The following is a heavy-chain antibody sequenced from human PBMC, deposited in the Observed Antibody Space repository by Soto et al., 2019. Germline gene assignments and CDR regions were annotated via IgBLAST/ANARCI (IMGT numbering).Heavy chain of an antibody. D-gene: IGHD2-15*01. V-gene: IGHV3-30-3*01. CDR3: ARAGCDGGSCYTLVGLRYGMDV. CDR2: ISYDGNNK. J-gene: IGHJ6*02. CDR1: GFTFSSYA. Sequence: QVQLVESGGGVVQPGRSLRLSRAASGFTFSSYAMYWVRQAPGKGLEWVAVISYDGNNKYYADSVKGRFTISRDNSKNTLYLQMNSLRAEDTAVYYCARAGCDGGSCYTLVGLRYGMDVWGQGTTVTVSS.